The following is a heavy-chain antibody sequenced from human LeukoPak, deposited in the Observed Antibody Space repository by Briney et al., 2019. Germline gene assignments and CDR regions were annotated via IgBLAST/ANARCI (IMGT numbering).Heavy chain of an antibody. CDR2: INHSGST. J-gene: IGHJ6*02. CDR1: GGSFSGYY. V-gene: IGHV4-34*01. CDR3: ARAMGYYYYGMDV. D-gene: IGHD3-16*01. Sequence: PSETLSLTCAVYGGSFSGYYWSWIRQPPGKGLEWIGEINHSGSTNYNPSLESRVTISVDTSKNQFSLKLSSVTAADTAVYYCARAMGYYYYGMDVWGQGTTVTVSS.